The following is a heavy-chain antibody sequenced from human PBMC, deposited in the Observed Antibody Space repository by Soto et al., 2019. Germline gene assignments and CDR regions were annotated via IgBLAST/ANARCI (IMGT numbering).Heavy chain of an antibody. CDR2: IYYSGST. Sequence: PSETLSLTCAVYGESFSGYYWGWIRQAPGKGLEWIGSIYYSGSTYYNPSLKSRVTISVDTSKNQFSLKLTSMTAADTAIYYCARHGRYYDIGDLTDYWGQGSMVTVSS. CDR1: GESFSGYY. D-gene: IGHD3-22*01. J-gene: IGHJ4*02. V-gene: IGHV4-39*01. CDR3: ARHGRYYDIGDLTDY.